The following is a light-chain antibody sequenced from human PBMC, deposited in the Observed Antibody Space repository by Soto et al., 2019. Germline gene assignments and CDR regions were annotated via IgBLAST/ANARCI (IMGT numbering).Light chain of an antibody. V-gene: IGLV2-14*01. CDR3: SSYTSSSTLDVV. CDR2: DVS. CDR1: SSDVGGYNY. Sequence: QSLLTQPSSLSGSPGQSITISRPGNSSDVGGYNYVSWYQQHPGKAPKLMIYDVSNRPSGVSNRFSGSKSGNTASLTISGLQAEDEADYYCSSYTSSSTLDVVFGGGTKVTVL. J-gene: IGLJ2*01.